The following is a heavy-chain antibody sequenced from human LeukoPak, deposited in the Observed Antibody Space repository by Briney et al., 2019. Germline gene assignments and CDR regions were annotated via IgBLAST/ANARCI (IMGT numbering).Heavy chain of an antibody. Sequence: ASVKVSCKASGYTFTSYGISWARQAPGQGLEWMGWISAYNGNTNYAQKLQGRVTMTTDTSTSTAYMELRSLRSDDTAVYYCARLSGSYYRPATLIDYWGQGTLVTVSS. J-gene: IGHJ4*02. D-gene: IGHD1-26*01. V-gene: IGHV1-18*01. CDR2: ISAYNGNT. CDR1: GYTFTSYG. CDR3: ARLSGSYYRPATLIDY.